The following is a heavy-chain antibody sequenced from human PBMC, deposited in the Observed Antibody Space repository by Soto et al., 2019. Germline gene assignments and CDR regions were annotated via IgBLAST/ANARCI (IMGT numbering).Heavy chain of an antibody. CDR1: GFTFSSYA. CDR3: ARETSGAIVRYYYGMDV. D-gene: IGHD2-8*01. CDR2: ISYDGSNK. V-gene: IGHV3-30-3*01. Sequence: QVQLVESGGGVVQPGRSLRLSCAASGFTFSSYAMHWVRQAPGKGLEWVAVISYDGSNKYYADSVKGRFTISRDNSKNTLYLQMNSLRAEDTAVYYCARETSGAIVRYYYGMDVWGQGTTVTVSS. J-gene: IGHJ6*02.